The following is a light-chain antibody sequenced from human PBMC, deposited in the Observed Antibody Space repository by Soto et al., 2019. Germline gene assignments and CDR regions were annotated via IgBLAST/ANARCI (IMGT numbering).Light chain of an antibody. Sequence: EIVMRHAPTALSLSPITQATLSFRASQSVSSSYLAWYQQKPGQAPRLLIYGASSRATGIPDRFSGSGSGTDFTLTISRLEAEDLAVYYWQHYGSSSTFGQGTRLEIK. J-gene: IGKJ5*01. CDR3: QHYGSSST. CDR1: QSVSSSY. CDR2: GAS. V-gene: IGKV3-20*01.